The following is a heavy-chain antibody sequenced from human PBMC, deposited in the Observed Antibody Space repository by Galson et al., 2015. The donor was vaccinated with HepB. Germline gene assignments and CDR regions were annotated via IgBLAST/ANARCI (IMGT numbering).Heavy chain of an antibody. Sequence: SLRLAGAASGFTFSSYWMHWVRQAPGKGLVWVSRINSDGSSTSYADSVKGRFTISRDNAKNTLYLQMNSLRAEDTAVYYCARELGYCSSTSCYTYYYYYGMDVWGQGTTVTVSS. CDR2: INSDGSST. J-gene: IGHJ6*02. V-gene: IGHV3-74*01. D-gene: IGHD2-2*02. CDR3: ARELGYCSSTSCYTYYYYYGMDV. CDR1: GFTFSSYW.